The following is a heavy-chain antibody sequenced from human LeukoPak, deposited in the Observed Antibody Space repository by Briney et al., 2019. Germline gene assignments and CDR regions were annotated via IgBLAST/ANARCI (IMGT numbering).Heavy chain of an antibody. CDR1: GYTFTGYY. J-gene: IGHJ4*02. Sequence: ASVKVSCKASGYTFTGYYMHWVRQAPGQGLEWMGWINPNSGGTNYAQKFQGRVTMTRDTSISTVYMELSSLRSEDTAVYYCARDSAVAPFDYWGQGTLVTVSS. V-gene: IGHV1-2*02. CDR3: ARDSAVAPFDY. CDR2: INPNSGGT. D-gene: IGHD6-19*01.